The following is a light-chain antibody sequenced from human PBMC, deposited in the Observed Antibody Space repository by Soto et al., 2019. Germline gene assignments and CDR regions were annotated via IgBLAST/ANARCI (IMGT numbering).Light chain of an antibody. CDR3: LLYYDFHQPNCV. J-gene: IGLJ3*02. CDR2: NTD. Sequence: QAVVTQEPSLTVSPGGTVTLTCASNTGAVTSAYYPNWLQHKPGQAPRSLIYNTDNRHSWTPARFSGSLLGGKAALTLSGAQPEDEAHYYCLLYYDFHQPNCVIGGGTKLTVL. CDR1: TGAVTSAYY. V-gene: IGLV7-43*01.